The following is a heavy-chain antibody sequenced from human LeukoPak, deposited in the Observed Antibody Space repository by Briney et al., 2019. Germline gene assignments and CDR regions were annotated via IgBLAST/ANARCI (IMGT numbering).Heavy chain of an antibody. CDR1: GFTFSSYA. Sequence: GGSLRLSCAASGFTFSSYAMSWVRQAPGKGLEWVAFIRYDGSNKYYADSVKGRFTISRDNSKNTLYLQMNSLRAEDTAVYYCAKDNPPTYNRFDPWGQGTLVTVSS. J-gene: IGHJ5*02. V-gene: IGHV3-30*02. CDR2: IRYDGSNK. CDR3: AKDNPPTYNRFDP. D-gene: IGHD1-14*01.